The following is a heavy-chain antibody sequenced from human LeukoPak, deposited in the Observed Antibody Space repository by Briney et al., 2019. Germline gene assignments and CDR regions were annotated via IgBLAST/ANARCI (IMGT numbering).Heavy chain of an antibody. CDR3: AIESAFDI. CDR2: IIPIFGTA. J-gene: IGHJ3*02. Sequence: ASVKVSCKASGGTFSSYAISWVRQAPGQGLEWMGGIIPIFGTANYAQKLQGRVTMTTDTSTSTAYMELRSLRSDDTAVYYCAIESAFDIWGQGTMVTVSS. V-gene: IGHV1-69*05. CDR1: GGTFSSYA.